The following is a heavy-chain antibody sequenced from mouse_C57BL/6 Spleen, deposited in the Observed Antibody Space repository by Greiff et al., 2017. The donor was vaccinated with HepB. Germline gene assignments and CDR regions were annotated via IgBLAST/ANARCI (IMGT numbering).Heavy chain of an antibody. CDR3: VRKGEYDYNYSEN. Sequence: EVQLVESGGGLVQPGGSLKLSCAASGFTFSDYGMAWVRQAPRKGPEWVAFISNLAYSIYYADTVTGRFTISRENAKNTLYLEKSSLRAEDTAMYYCVRKGEYDYNYSENWGQGTPLTQSS. D-gene: IGHD2-4*01. V-gene: IGHV5-15*01. CDR2: ISNLAYSI. J-gene: IGHJ2*01. CDR1: GFTFSDYG.